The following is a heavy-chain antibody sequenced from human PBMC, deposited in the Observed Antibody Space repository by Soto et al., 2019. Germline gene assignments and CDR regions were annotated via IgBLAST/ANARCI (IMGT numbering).Heavy chain of an antibody. CDR1: GGSVNNADYF. J-gene: IGHJ6*02. CDR3: ARDADDGGSRGGMDV. CDR2: IYYSGST. D-gene: IGHD4-17*01. Sequence: QVRLEESGPGLVKPSETLSLICSVSGGSVNNADYFWSWIRHHPENGLEWIGYIYYSGSTRYNPSFKTRATLSIDTSKNQFSLRLNSVTVADTAVYVCARDADDGGSRGGMDVWGRGTTVTVSS. V-gene: IGHV4-31*03.